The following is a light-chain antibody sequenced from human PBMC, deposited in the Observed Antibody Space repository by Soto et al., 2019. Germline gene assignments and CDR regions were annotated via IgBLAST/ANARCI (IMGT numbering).Light chain of an antibody. V-gene: IGKV1-5*01. CDR1: QSISSW. J-gene: IGKJ1*01. CDR3: QQYQSYWT. CDR2: DAS. Sequence: DIQMTQSPSTLSASVGDRVIITCRASQSISSWLAWYQQKPGKVPNLLIYDASNLESGVPSRFSGSGSGTEFTLTISSLQPDDFATYYCQQYQSYWTFGQGTKVDIK.